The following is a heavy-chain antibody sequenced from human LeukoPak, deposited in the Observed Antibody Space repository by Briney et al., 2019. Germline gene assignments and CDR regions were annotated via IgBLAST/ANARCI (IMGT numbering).Heavy chain of an antibody. Sequence: GGSLRLSCAASGFTFSNYWMHWVRQAPGKGLVWVSRINPDGGRISYADSVQGRFTISRDNAKNSLYLQMNSLRAEDTAVYYCARDIRYGDYAGWFDPWGQGTLVTVSS. CDR2: INPDGGRI. V-gene: IGHV3-74*01. J-gene: IGHJ5*02. D-gene: IGHD4-17*01. CDR3: ARDIRYGDYAGWFDP. CDR1: GFTFSNYW.